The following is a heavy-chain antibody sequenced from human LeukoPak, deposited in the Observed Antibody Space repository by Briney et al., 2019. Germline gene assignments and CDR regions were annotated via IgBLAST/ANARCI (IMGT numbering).Heavy chain of an antibody. CDR3: ARVKYYDSSGLFQH. J-gene: IGHJ1*01. V-gene: IGHV3-48*04. Sequence: GGSLRLSCAASGFTFSSYSMNWVRQAPGKGLEWVSHITASGTAMFYADSVKGRFTISRDNAKNSLYLQMNSLRAEDTAVYYCARVKYYDSSGLFQHWGQGTLVTVSS. D-gene: IGHD3-22*01. CDR2: ITASGTAM. CDR1: GFTFSSYS.